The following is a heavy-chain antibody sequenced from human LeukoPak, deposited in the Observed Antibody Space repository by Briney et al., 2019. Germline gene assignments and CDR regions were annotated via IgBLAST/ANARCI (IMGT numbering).Heavy chain of an antibody. CDR2: ISYDGSNK. Sequence: PGRSLRLSCAASGFTFSSYGMHWVRQAPGQGLEWVAVISYDGSNKYYADSVKGRFTISRDNSKNTLYLQMNSLRAEDTAVYYCAKDDGNLTPFDYWGQGTLVTVSS. D-gene: IGHD4-23*01. CDR1: GFTFSSYG. V-gene: IGHV3-30*18. J-gene: IGHJ4*02. CDR3: AKDDGNLTPFDY.